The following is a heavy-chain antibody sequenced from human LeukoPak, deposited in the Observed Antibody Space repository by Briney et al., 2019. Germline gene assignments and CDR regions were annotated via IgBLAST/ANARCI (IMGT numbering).Heavy chain of an antibody. J-gene: IGHJ4*02. D-gene: IGHD3/OR15-3a*01. Sequence: GGSLRLSCAASGFTFSSYSMNWVRQAQGKGLEWVSFISSSSSYIYYADSVKGRFTISRDNAKNSLYLQMNSLRAEDTAVYTCARGGTGYYFDYWGRGTRVTVSS. CDR3: ARGGTGYYFDY. V-gene: IGHV3-21*01. CDR1: GFTFSSYS. CDR2: ISSSSSYI.